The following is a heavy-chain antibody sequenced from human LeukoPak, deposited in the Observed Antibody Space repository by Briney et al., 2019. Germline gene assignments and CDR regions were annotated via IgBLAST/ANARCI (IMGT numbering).Heavy chain of an antibody. CDR1: GGTFSSYA. V-gene: IGHV1-69*05. D-gene: IGHD1-26*01. CDR2: IIPIFGKA. J-gene: IGHJ4*02. Sequence: ASVKVSCKASGGTFSSYAISWVRQAPGQGLEWMGGIIPIFGKANYAQKFQGRVTITTDESTSTAYMELSSLRSEDTAVYYCARGIYSGSYDVPVYWGQGTLVTVSS. CDR3: ARGIYSGSYDVPVY.